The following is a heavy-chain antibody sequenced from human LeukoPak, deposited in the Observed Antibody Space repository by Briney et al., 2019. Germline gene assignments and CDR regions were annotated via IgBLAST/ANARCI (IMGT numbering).Heavy chain of an antibody. CDR3: ARDNRYYYDSSGYPFDY. Sequence: GGSLRLSCAASGFTFSSYSMNWVRQAPGKGLEWVSYISSSSSSTIYYADSVKGRFTISRDNAKNSLYLQMNSLRAEDTAVYYCARDNRYYYDSSGYPFDYWGQGTLVTVSS. D-gene: IGHD3-22*01. J-gene: IGHJ4*02. CDR1: GFTFSSYS. CDR2: ISSSSSSTI. V-gene: IGHV3-48*01.